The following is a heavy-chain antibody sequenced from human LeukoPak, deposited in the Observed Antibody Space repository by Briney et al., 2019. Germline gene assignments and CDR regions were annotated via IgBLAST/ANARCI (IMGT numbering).Heavy chain of an antibody. D-gene: IGHD3-22*01. CDR3: ATITSMRVVLIS. CDR2: ISVSATNT. J-gene: IGHJ1*01. V-gene: IGHV3-23*01. Sequence: GGSLRLSCAASGFTFSSHWMHWVRQAPGKGLEWVSTISVSATNTYYADSVKGRFTISRDNSKNTLYLQMNSLRADDTAVYYCATITSMRVVLISWGQGTLVTVSS. CDR1: GFTFSSHW.